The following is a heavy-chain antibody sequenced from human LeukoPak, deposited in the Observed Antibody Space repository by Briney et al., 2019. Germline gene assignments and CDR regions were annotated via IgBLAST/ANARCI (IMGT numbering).Heavy chain of an antibody. CDR1: GYTFTSYY. Sequence: APVKVSCKASGYTFTSYYMHWARQAPGQGLEWMGISNPSGGSTSYAQKFQGRVTMTRDTSTSTVYMELSSLRSEDTAVYYCARENYYDSSGYYNDAFDIWGQGTMVTVSS. J-gene: IGHJ3*02. CDR2: SNPSGGST. CDR3: ARENYYDSSGYYNDAFDI. V-gene: IGHV1-46*01. D-gene: IGHD3-22*01.